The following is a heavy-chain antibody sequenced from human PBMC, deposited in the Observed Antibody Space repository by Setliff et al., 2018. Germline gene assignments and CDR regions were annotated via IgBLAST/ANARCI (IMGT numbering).Heavy chain of an antibody. Sequence: SVKVSCKASGGTFSSFGISWVRQAPGQGLEWMGGIIPSFGSTNFAHKFQGRVTMTEDTSTDTAYMELSSLRSEDTAMYYCAIIGPDSSGYYWIFDYWGQGTLVTVSS. D-gene: IGHD3-22*01. CDR3: AIIGPDSSGYYWIFDY. J-gene: IGHJ4*02. CDR1: GGTFSSFG. V-gene: IGHV1-69*06. CDR2: IIPSFGST.